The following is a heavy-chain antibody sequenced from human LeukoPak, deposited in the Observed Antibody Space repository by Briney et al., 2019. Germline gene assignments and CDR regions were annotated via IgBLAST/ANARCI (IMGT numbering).Heavy chain of an antibody. CDR2: MNPNSGNT. V-gene: IGHV1-8*03. Sequence: ASVKVSCKASGYTFSSYDINWVRQATGQGLEWMGWMNPNSGNTGYAQKFQGRVTITRNTSISTAYMELSSLRSEDTAVYYCARIGGGSWGWLAYYYYMDVWGKGTTVTVSS. J-gene: IGHJ6*03. CDR1: GYTFSSYD. D-gene: IGHD2-15*01. CDR3: ARIGGGSWGWLAYYYYMDV.